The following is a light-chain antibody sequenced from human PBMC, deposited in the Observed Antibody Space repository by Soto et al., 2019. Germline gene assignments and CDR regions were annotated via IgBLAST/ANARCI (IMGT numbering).Light chain of an antibody. CDR1: SSDIGGYNF. V-gene: IGLV2-14*01. CDR3: NSYRTVSTYV. CDR2: DVG. J-gene: IGLJ1*01. Sequence: QSALTQPASVSGSPGQSLTIACTGTSSDIGGYNFVSWYQQHPGKAPKLLIYDVGNRPSGVSNRFSGSKSGNTASLTISGLQAEDEAHYYCNSYRTVSTYVFGTGTQLTVL.